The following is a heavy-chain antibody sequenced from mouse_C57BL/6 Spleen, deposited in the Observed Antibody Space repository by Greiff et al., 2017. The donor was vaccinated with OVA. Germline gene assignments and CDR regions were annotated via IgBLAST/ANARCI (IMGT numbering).Heavy chain of an antibody. Sequence: QVQLQQPGAELVKPGASVKLSCKASGYTFTSYWMQWVKQRPGQGLEWIGEIDPSDSYTNYNQKFKGKATLTVDTSSSTAYMQLSSLTSEDSAVYYCAVPCYSNSFDYWGQGTTLTVSS. D-gene: IGHD2-5*01. CDR2: IDPSDSYT. CDR3: AVPCYSNSFDY. CDR1: GYTFTSYW. V-gene: IGHV1-50*01. J-gene: IGHJ2*01.